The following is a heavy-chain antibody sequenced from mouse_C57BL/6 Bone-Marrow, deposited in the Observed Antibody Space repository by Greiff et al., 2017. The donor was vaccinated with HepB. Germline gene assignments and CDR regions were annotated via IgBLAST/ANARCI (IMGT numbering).Heavy chain of an antibody. CDR2: ISNGCGST. D-gene: IGHD2-3*01. CDR1: GFTFSDYY. V-gene: IGHV5-12*01. CDR3: ARQRRSDGYYVSWYFDV. J-gene: IGHJ1*03. Sequence: EVKLQESGGGLVQPGGSLKLSCAASGFTFSDYYMYWVRQTPEKRLEWVAYISNGCGSTYYPDTVKGRFNISRDNATNTLYLQMSRLKSEDTAMYYRARQRRSDGYYVSWYFDVWGTGTTVTVSS.